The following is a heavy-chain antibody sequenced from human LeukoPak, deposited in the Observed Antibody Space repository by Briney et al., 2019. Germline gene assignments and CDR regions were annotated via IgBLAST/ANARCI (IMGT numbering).Heavy chain of an antibody. CDR1: GFTFSSYA. J-gene: IGHJ3*02. Sequence: GGSLRLSCAASGFTFSSYAMHWVRQAPGKGLEWVAVISYDRSNKYYADSVKGRFTISRDNSKNTLYLQMNSLRAEDTAVYHCARDPVPYSSSWYHDAFDIWGQGTMVTVSS. CDR3: ARDPVPYSSSWYHDAFDI. D-gene: IGHD6-13*01. CDR2: ISYDRSNK. V-gene: IGHV3-30-3*01.